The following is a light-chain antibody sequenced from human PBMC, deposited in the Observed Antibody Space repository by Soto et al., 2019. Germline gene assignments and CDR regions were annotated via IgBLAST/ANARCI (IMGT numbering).Light chain of an antibody. CDR2: GAF. CDR1: QTVLCSSNNKNY. V-gene: IGKV3-20*01. J-gene: IGKJ4*01. CDR3: QQYGSSPLT. Sequence: DIVITKSPDSLVASPGESATINSRSSQTVLCSSNNKNYLAWYQQKPGQAPRLLIYGAFSRATGIPDRFSGSGSGTDFTLTISRLEPEDFAVYYCQQYGSSPLTFGGGTKVDIK.